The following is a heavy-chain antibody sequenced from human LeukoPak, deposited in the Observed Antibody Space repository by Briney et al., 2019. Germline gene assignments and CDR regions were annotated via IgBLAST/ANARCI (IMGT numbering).Heavy chain of an antibody. CDR2: IHYSGRT. D-gene: IGHD2-21*01. CDR3: AKETVVVPADDWFGP. J-gene: IGHJ5*02. Sequence: SETLSLTCTVSDGSINGDYWSWIRQTPGQGLKWIGYIHYSGRTSYNPSLKSRVTISVDTSKNQFSLRLASVTAADTAIYYCAKETVVVPADDWFGPWGQGTLVTVSS. V-gene: IGHV4-59*01. CDR1: DGSINGDY.